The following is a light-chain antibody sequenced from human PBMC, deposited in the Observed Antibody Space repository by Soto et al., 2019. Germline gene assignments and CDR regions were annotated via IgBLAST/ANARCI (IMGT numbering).Light chain of an antibody. CDR1: SNDVGGYNY. CDR3: SSYAGSNNLFV. V-gene: IGLV2-8*01. Sequence: ALTQPPSASGSPGQSVTISCTGTSNDVGGYNYVSWYQQHPGKAPKLMIYEVSKRPSGVPDRFSGSKSGNTASLTVSGLQAEDEADYYCSSYAGSNNLFVFGTGTTVT. J-gene: IGLJ1*01. CDR2: EVS.